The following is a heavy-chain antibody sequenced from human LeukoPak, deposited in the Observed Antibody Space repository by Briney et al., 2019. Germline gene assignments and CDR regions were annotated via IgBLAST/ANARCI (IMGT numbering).Heavy chain of an antibody. V-gene: IGHV3-7*01. J-gene: IGHJ4*02. Sequence: PGGSLRLSCAASGFTFSSYWMSWVRQAPGKGLEWVANIKQDGSEKYYVDSVKGRFTISRDNAKNSLYLQMNSLRAEDTAVYYCARSEYYDILTGYYHPAPYWGQGTLVTVSS. CDR2: IKQDGSEK. CDR1: GFTFSSYW. D-gene: IGHD3-9*01. CDR3: ARSEYYDILTGYYHPAPY.